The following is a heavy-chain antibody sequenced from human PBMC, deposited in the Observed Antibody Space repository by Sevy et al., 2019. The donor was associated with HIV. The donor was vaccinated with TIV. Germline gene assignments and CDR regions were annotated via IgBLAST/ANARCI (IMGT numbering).Heavy chain of an antibody. D-gene: IGHD5-18*01. J-gene: IGHJ6*02. CDR2: IKQDGSEK. V-gene: IGHV3-7*01. Sequence: GGSLRLSCAASGFTFSSYWMSWVRQAPGKGLEWVANIKQDGSEKYYVDSVKGRFTISRDNAKNSLYLQMNSLRAEDTAVYYCARVGTAMVSFLLDVWGQGTTVTVSS. CDR3: ARVGTAMVSFLLDV. CDR1: GFTFSSYW.